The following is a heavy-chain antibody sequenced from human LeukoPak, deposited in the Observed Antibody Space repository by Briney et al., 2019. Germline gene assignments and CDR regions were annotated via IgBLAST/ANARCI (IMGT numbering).Heavy chain of an antibody. D-gene: IGHD5-24*01. J-gene: IGHJ4*02. Sequence: GGSLRLSCAASGFTFSNYAMSWVRQAPGKGLEWVSTISGSGGSTYHADSVKGRFTISRDNSKNTLYLQMNSLRAEDTAVYYCAKAPLLLMATITIFGYWGQGTLVTVSS. CDR2: ISGSGGST. CDR1: GFTFSNYA. CDR3: AKAPLLLMATITIFGY. V-gene: IGHV3-23*01.